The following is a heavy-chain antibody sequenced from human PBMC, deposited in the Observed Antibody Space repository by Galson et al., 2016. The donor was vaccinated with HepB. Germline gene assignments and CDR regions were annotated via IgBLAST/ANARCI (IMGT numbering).Heavy chain of an antibody. V-gene: IGHV4-39*01. CDR3: ARHALVGPLTEWFDS. CDR1: GGSINTTSNY. J-gene: IGHJ5*01. CDR2: IYYRGST. D-gene: IGHD1-26*01. Sequence: ETLSLTCTVSGGSINTTSNYWGWIRQPPGKGLEWIATIYYRGSTYYSSLKSRVTISVDTSKNQFSLKVTSVTAADTAVYYCARHALVGPLTEWFDSWGQGTRVTVSS.